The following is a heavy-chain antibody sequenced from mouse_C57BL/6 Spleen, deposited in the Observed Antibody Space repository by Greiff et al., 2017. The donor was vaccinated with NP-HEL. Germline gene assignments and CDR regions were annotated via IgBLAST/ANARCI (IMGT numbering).Heavy chain of an antibody. D-gene: IGHD1-1*02. CDR1: GYTFTSYT. J-gene: IGHJ2*01. CDR2: INPSSGYT. V-gene: IGHV1-4*01. Sequence: QVQLKESGAELARPGASVKMSCKASGYTFTSYTMHWVKQRPGQGLEWIGYINPSSGYTKYNQKFKDKATLTADKSSSTAYMQLSSLTSEDSAVYYCARHLWEYFDYWGQGTTLTVSS. CDR3: ARHLWEYFDY.